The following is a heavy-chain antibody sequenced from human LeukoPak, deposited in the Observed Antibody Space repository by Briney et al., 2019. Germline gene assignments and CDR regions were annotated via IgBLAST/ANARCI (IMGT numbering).Heavy chain of an antibody. Sequence: SETLSLTCAVYGGSFNTYYWSWIRQPPGKGLEWIGEINHSGSNTYNPSLKSRLTMSVDTSKNQFSLKLSSVTAADTAVYYCARDGDYYYYGMDVWGQGTTVTVSS. CDR2: INHSGSN. CDR3: ARDGDYYYYGMDV. V-gene: IGHV4-34*01. D-gene: IGHD3-3*01. CDR1: GGSFNTYY. J-gene: IGHJ6*02.